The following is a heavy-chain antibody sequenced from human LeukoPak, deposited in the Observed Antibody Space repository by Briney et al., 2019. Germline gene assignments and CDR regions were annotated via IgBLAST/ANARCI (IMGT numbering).Heavy chain of an antibody. Sequence: PGGSLRLSCAASGFTFSDYYMSWIRQAPGKGLEWVSYISSSGSTIYYADSVKGRFIISRDNAKNSLYLQMNSLRAEDTAVYYCARGINYDILTGYPIDYWGQGTLVTVSS. CDR3: ARGINYDILTGYPIDY. J-gene: IGHJ4*02. D-gene: IGHD3-9*01. CDR2: ISSSGSTI. V-gene: IGHV3-11*01. CDR1: GFTFSDYY.